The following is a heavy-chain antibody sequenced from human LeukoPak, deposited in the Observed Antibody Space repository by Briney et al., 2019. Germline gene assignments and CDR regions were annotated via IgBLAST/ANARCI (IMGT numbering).Heavy chain of an antibody. CDR1: GFTFSSYE. J-gene: IGHJ4*02. CDR2: ISSSGSTI. CDR3: ARDASALY. Sequence: LPGGSLRLSCAASGFTFSSYEMNWVRQAPGKGLEWVSYISSSGSTIYYADSVKGRFTISRDNARDSLYLQMNSLRDDDTSVYFCARDASALYWGRGTLVTVSS. V-gene: IGHV3-48*03. D-gene: IGHD6-19*01.